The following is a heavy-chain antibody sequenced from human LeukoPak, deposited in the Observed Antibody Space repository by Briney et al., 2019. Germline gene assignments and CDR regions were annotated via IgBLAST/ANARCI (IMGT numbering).Heavy chain of an antibody. D-gene: IGHD1-26*01. CDR3: ARDPGGSYTIDY. CDR2: INPNSGGT. V-gene: IGHV1-2*02. CDR1: GYTFTGYY. Sequence: ASVKASCKASGYTFTGYYMHWVRQAPGQGLEWMGWINPNSGGTNYAQKFQGRVTMTRDTSISTAYMELSRLRSDDTAVYYCARDPGGSYTIDYWGQGTLVTVSS. J-gene: IGHJ4*02.